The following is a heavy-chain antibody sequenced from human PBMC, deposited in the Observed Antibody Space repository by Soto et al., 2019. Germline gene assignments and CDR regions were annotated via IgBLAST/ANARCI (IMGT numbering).Heavy chain of an antibody. CDR3: AREDILGTRSFDY. V-gene: IGHV3-30*03. D-gene: IGHD1-26*01. Sequence: PGGALRRSCAAPGFNFRNYCMPWVRQGPGKGLEWVTIISYDGSVKYYADSVKGRFTISRDNAKNSLYLQMNSLRDEDTAVYYCAREDILGTRSFDYWGQGTLVTVSS. J-gene: IGHJ4*02. CDR2: ISYDGSVK. CDR1: GFNFRNYC.